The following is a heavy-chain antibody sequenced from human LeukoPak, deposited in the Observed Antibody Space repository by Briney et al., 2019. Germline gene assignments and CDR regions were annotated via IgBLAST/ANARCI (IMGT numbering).Heavy chain of an antibody. V-gene: IGHV3-30*04. CDR3: ARASRYCSSTSCWYWFDP. D-gene: IGHD2-2*01. CDR1: GFTFSSYA. CDR2: ISYDGSNK. J-gene: IGHJ5*02. Sequence: GRSLRLSCAASGFTFSSYAMHWVRQAPGTGLEWVAVISYDGSNKYYADSVKGRFTISRDNSKNTLYLQMNSLRAEDTAVYYCARASRYCSSTSCWYWFDPWGQGTLVTVSS.